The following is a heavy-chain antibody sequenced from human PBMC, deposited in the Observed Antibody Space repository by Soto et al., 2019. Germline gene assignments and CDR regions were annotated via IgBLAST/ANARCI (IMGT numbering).Heavy chain of an antibody. CDR3: AKDIAAAVNRWFDP. Sequence: GGSLRLSCAASGFTLSSYAMSWVRQAPGKGLEWVSAISGSGGSTYYADSVKGRFTISRDNSKNTLYLQMNSLRAEDTAVYYCAKDIAAAVNRWFDPWGQGTLVTVSS. CDR2: ISGSGGST. V-gene: IGHV3-23*01. D-gene: IGHD6-13*01. J-gene: IGHJ5*02. CDR1: GFTLSSYA.